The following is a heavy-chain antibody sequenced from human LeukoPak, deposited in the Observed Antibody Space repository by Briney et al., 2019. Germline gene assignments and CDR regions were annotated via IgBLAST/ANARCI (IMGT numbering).Heavy chain of an antibody. D-gene: IGHD3-16*01. CDR3: ARPALRAIMITFGGVTNPRELYFDY. CDR2: ISAYNGNT. V-gene: IGHV1-18*01. J-gene: IGHJ4*02. CDR1: GYTFTSYG. Sequence: ASVKVSCKASGYTFTSYGISWVRQAPGQGLEWMGWISAYNGNTNYAQKLQGRVTMTTDTSTSTAYMELRSLRSDDTAVYYCARPALRAIMITFGGVTNPRELYFDYWGQGTLVTVSS.